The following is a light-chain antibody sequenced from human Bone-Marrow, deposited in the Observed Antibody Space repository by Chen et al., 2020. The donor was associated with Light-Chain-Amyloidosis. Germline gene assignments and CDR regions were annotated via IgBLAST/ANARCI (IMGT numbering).Light chain of an antibody. CDR1: SGHGRYA. Sequence: QLVLTQSPSASASLVASVTLTCTLSSGHGRYAIAWHQQQPEKGPRYLMKLNSDGSHDKGDGIPDRFSGSSSGAERYLTISSLQSEDEADYHCQTWGSGPWVFGGGTKLTVL. V-gene: IGLV4-69*01. CDR3: QTWGSGPWV. J-gene: IGLJ3*02. CDR2: LNSDGSH.